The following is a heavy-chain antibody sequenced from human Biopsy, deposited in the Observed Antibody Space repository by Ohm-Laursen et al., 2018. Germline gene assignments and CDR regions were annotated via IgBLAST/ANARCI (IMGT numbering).Heavy chain of an antibody. CDR3: ARAVDYYDPYYYYGLDV. Sequence: SETLSLTCAAYGGSFSGYYWSWIRQPPGKGLEWIGEINHRGSTNYNPSLKGRVTISVDTSKNQFSLKLRSVTAADTAVYYCARAVDYYDPYYYYGLDVWGQGTTVTVSS. D-gene: IGHD3-16*01. J-gene: IGHJ6*02. V-gene: IGHV4-34*01. CDR1: GGSFSGYY. CDR2: INHRGST.